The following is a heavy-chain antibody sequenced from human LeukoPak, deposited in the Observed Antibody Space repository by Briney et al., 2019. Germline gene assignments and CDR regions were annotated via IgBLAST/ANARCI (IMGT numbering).Heavy chain of an antibody. CDR3: ARGPGQLVRTPPRGWFDP. D-gene: IGHD6-6*01. CDR2: IYDNGKT. J-gene: IGHJ5*02. V-gene: IGHV4-59*02. CDR1: GGSVSSYY. Sequence: SETLSLTCSVSGGSVSSYYWTWLRHPQKKGLEWLGHIYDNGKTNYHPSLKSRVPFSVDTSNNQIPLRLRSVTPADTAVYCCARGPGQLVRTPPRGWFDPWGQGTLVTVSS.